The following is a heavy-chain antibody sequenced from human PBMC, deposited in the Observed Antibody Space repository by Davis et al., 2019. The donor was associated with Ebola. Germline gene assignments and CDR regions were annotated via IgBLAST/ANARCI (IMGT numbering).Heavy chain of an antibody. D-gene: IGHD2-8*01. CDR2: IKSKSDGGTT. CDR3: TTDLVGYCTIVGCTPYDY. Sequence: GESLKISCSASGFTFNNALMSWVRQAPGRGLEWVGRIKSKSDGGTTDYAAPVKGRFTISRDDSKNMLYLQMESLKTEDTALYYCTTDLVGYCTIVGCTPYDYWGQGTLVTVSS. V-gene: IGHV3-15*01. J-gene: IGHJ4*02. CDR1: GFTFNNAL.